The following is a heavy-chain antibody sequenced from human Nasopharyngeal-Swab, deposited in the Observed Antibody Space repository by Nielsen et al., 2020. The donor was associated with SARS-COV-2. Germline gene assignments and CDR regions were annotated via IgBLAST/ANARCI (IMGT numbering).Heavy chain of an antibody. Sequence: SETLSLTCAVYGGSFSGYYWSWIRQPQGKGLEWIGEINQSGSTNYNPSLKSRVTISVDTSKNQFSLKLSSVTAADTAVYYCASQGSDIVVVPAAIGAFDIWGQGTMVTVSS. V-gene: IGHV4-34*01. CDR3: ASQGSDIVVVPAAIGAFDI. D-gene: IGHD2-2*02. J-gene: IGHJ3*02. CDR2: INQSGST. CDR1: GGSFSGYY.